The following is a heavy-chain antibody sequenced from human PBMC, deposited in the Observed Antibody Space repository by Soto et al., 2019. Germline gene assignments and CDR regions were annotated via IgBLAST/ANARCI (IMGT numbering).Heavy chain of an antibody. CDR1: GFTFSSYG. V-gene: IGHV3-30*18. D-gene: IGHD6-19*01. J-gene: IGHJ4*02. Sequence: QVQLVESGGGVVQPGRSLRLSCAASGFTFSSYGMHWVRQAPGKGLEWVAVISYDGSNKYYADSVKGRFTISRDNSKNTLYLQMNSLRAEDTAVYYCAKDPLYSSGCIDYWGQGTLVTVSS. CDR2: ISYDGSNK. CDR3: AKDPLYSSGCIDY.